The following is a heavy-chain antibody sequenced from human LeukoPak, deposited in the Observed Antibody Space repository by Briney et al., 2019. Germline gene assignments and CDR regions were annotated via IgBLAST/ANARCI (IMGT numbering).Heavy chain of an antibody. CDR2: IYYSGST. D-gene: IGHD3-10*01. CDR1: GGSISSYY. V-gene: IGHV4-59*01. J-gene: IGHJ5*02. CDR3: ASSPPPYYYGSGSYYNWFDP. Sequence: SETPSLTCTVSGGSISSYYWSWIRQPPGKGLEWIGYIYYSGSTNYNPSLKSRVTISVDTSKNQFSLKLSSVTAADTAVYYCASSPPPYYYGSGSYYNWFDPWGQGTLVTVSS.